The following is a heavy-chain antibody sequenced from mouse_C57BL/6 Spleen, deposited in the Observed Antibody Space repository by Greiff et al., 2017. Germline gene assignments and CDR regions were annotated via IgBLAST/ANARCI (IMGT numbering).Heavy chain of an antibody. V-gene: IGHV1-15*01. Sequence: QVQLQQSGAELVRPGASVTLSCKASGYTFTDYEMHWVKQTPVHGLEWIGAIDPETGGTAYNQKFKGKAILTADKSSSTAYMELRSLTSEDSAVYYCTRRIYYYGSSPFDYWGQGTTLTVSS. CDR2: IDPETGGT. CDR1: GYTFTDYE. J-gene: IGHJ2*01. D-gene: IGHD1-1*01. CDR3: TRRIYYYGSSPFDY.